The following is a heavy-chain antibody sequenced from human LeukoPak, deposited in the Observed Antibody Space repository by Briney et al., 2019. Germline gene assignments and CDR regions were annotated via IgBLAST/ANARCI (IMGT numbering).Heavy chain of an antibody. V-gene: IGHV4-34*01. CDR2: INHSGST. D-gene: IGHD5-12*01. CDR1: GGSFSGYF. J-gene: IGHJ4*02. Sequence: SETLSLTCAVYGGSFSGYFWSWIRQPPGKGLEWIGEINHSGSTNHNPPLKSRVTMSVDTSKNQFSLKLTSVTAADTAVYYCARVARRGYTYGYPDYWGQGTLVTVSS. CDR3: ARVARRGYTYGYPDY.